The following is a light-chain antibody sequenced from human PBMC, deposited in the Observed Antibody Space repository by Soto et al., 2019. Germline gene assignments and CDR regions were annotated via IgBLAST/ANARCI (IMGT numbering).Light chain of an antibody. CDR1: SSDVGSYDL. Sequence: QSALTQPASVSGSPGQSITISCTGTSSDVGSYDLVSWCQHHSGKAPKIIIYEVNKRPSGISDRFSGSKSGNTASLTISGLQAEDEADYFCCSFVRTNGLLFGGGTQLTVL. V-gene: IGLV2-23*02. CDR3: CSFVRTNGLL. CDR2: EVN. J-gene: IGLJ2*01.